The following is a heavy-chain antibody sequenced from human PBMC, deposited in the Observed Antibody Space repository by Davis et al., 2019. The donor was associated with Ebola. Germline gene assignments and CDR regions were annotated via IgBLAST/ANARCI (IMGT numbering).Heavy chain of an antibody. D-gene: IGHD3-10*01. Sequence: ASVKVSCKASGYTFTGYYLHWLRQAPGQGLEWMGWINPNSGGTNYAQNFRARVTMTRDTSSSTAYMEMSRLRSDDTAIYYCAKVSGLWFGGPFDYWGPGTTVTVSS. V-gene: IGHV1-2*02. CDR2: INPNSGGT. CDR1: GYTFTGYY. J-gene: IGHJ4*03. CDR3: AKVSGLWFGGPFDY.